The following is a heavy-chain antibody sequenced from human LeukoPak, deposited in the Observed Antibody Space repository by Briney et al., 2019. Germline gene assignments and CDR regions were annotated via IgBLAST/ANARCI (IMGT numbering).Heavy chain of an antibody. J-gene: IGHJ6*02. CDR2: IYSGGST. Sequence: GGSLRLSCAASGFTVSSNYMSWVRQAPGKGLEWVSVIYSGGSTYYADSVKGRFTISRDNSKNTLYLQMNSLRAEDTAVYYCARDLVLLWFGEIDYYGMDVWGQGTTVTVSS. D-gene: IGHD3-10*01. V-gene: IGHV3-66*01. CDR3: ARDLVLLWFGEIDYYGMDV. CDR1: GFTVSSNY.